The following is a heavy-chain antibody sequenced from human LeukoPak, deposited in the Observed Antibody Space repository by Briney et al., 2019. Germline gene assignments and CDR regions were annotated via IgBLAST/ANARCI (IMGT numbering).Heavy chain of an antibody. CDR1: GYTFSAYY. J-gene: IGHJ4*02. V-gene: IGHV1-8*03. Sequence: ASVKVSCKASGYTFSAYYMHWVRQAPGQGLEWMGWMNPNSGNTGYAQKFQGRVTITRNTSISTAYMELSSLRSEDTAVYYCARTGIQLWLDYWGQGTLVTVSS. CDR2: MNPNSGNT. D-gene: IGHD5-18*01. CDR3: ARTGIQLWLDY.